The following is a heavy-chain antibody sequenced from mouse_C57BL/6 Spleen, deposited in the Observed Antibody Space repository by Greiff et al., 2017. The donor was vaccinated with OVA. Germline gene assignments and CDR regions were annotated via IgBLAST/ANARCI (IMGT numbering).Heavy chain of an antibody. J-gene: IGHJ3*01. CDR2: IDPSDSET. D-gene: IGHD1-1*01. V-gene: IGHV1-52*01. Sequence: VQLQQPGAELVRPGSSVKLSCKASGYTFTSYWMHWVKQRPIQGLEWIGNIDPSDSETHYNQKFKDKATLTVDKSSSTAYMQLSSLTSEDSAVYYCAREGYYGSSYGAYWGQGTLVTVSA. CDR3: AREGYYGSSYGAY. CDR1: GYTFTSYW.